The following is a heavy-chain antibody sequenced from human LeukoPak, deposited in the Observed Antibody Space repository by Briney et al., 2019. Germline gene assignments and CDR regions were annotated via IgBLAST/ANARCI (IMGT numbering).Heavy chain of an antibody. Sequence: PGGSLRLSCAASGFNFSNYGMHWVRQAPGKGLKWVAFVRYEGSKTVKGRFTVSRDDSKNTLYLQMNSLRLEDTAVYYCAKDYGSGSPFDYWGQGTLVTVSS. V-gene: IGHV3-30*02. J-gene: IGHJ4*02. CDR1: GFNFSNYG. CDR3: AKDYGSGSPFDY. D-gene: IGHD3-10*01. CDR2: VRYEGSKT.